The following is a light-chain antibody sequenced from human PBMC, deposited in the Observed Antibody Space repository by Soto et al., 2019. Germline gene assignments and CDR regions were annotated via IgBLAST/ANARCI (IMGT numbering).Light chain of an antibody. CDR3: QQYNMWPLA. CDR1: QSISSW. Sequence: DIQMTQSPXSLSASVGDRVTVTCRASQSISSWLAWYQQKPGKAPKLLIYDASSLDSGVPSRFSGSGSGTEFTLTISRLQSEDFAGYYCQQYNMWPLAFGGGTKVDI. V-gene: IGKV1-5*01. J-gene: IGKJ4*01. CDR2: DAS.